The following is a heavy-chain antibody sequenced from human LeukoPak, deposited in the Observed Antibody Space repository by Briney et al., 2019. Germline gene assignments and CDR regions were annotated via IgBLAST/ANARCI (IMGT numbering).Heavy chain of an antibody. J-gene: IGHJ4*02. CDR1: GFTFSSYA. D-gene: IGHD3-22*01. V-gene: IGHV3-23*01. CDR3: AKDPTMIVVVIGYFDY. Sequence: GGSLRLSSAAAGFTFSSYAMSWVRQAPGKGLEWVSAISGSGGSTYHADSVKGRFTISRDNSKTTLYLQMNSLRAEDTAVYYCAKDPTMIVVVIGYFDYWGQGTLVTVSS. CDR2: ISGSGGST.